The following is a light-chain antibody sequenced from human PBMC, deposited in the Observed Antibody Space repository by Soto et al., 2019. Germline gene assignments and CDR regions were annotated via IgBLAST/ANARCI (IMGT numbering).Light chain of an antibody. Sequence: PATRRLVTGERSRVSPWASQRVSRYLAWYQQRPGQAPRLLIYDACNRATGIPARFSGSGCGTHFTHNISSLGPADEPVFDCTGRSDWPPSVGHGTRLEIK. CDR1: QRVSRY. J-gene: IGKJ5*01. V-gene: IGKV3-11*01. CDR2: DAC. CDR3: TGRSDWPPS.